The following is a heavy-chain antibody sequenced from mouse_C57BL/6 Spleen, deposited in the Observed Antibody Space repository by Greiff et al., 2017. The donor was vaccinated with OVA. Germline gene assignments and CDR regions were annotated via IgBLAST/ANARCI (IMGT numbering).Heavy chain of an antibody. Sequence: QVQLQQPGAELVRPGSSVKLSCKASGYTFTSYWMHWVKQRPIQGLEWIGNIDPSDSETHYNQKFKDKATLTVDKSSSTAYMQLSSLTSEDSEVYYWARSTHYYGSSPRSYFDYWGQGTTLTVSS. J-gene: IGHJ2*01. CDR3: ARSTHYYGSSPRSYFDY. D-gene: IGHD1-1*01. CDR2: IDPSDSET. V-gene: IGHV1-52*01. CDR1: GYTFTSYW.